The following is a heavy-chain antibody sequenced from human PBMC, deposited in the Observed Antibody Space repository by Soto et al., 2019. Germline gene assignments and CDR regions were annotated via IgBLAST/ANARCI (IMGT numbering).Heavy chain of an antibody. D-gene: IGHD5-12*01. J-gene: IGHJ4*02. CDR1: GFTFSSYR. CDR3: AREDGYSGYDPADY. CDR2: ISSDGAIT. V-gene: IGHV3-74*01. Sequence: GGSLRLSCAASGFTFSSYRMSWVRQAPGKGLVWVSSISSDGAITSYADSVKGRFTISRDNAKNTLYLQMNSLRAEDTAVYYCAREDGYSGYDPADYWGQGTLVTVSS.